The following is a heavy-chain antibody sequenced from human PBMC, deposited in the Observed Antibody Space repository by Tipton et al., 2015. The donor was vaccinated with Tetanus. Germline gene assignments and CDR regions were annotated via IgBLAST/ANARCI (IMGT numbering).Heavy chain of an antibody. Sequence: TLSLTCTVSGGSISSGGFYWTWIRQHPGEGLEWIGHIYKSGNTYYKPSLKSRVAISIDASKNQFSLKLNSMTAADTAVYYCARVGYYYYYMDVWGKGTTVTVSS. CDR1: GGSISSGGFY. V-gene: IGHV4-30-4*08. CDR3: ARVGYYYYYMDV. CDR2: IYKSGNT. J-gene: IGHJ6*03. D-gene: IGHD3-22*01.